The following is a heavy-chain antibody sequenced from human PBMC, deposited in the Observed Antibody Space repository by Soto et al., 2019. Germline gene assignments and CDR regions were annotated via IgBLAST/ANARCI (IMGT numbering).Heavy chain of an antibody. V-gene: IGHV4-59*07. CDR1: GVAIRRYF. CDR3: AGSKKRQVGFNY. J-gene: IGHJ4*02. Sequence: SDTLSLTCTVSGVAIRRYFWSSIRQPPGKGLEWIGSTYYTADTKYTPSLESRATISAGPSKKQFSLRLGPVTAADTALYHCAGSKKRQVGFNYWGQGALVTVSS. CDR2: TYYTADT. D-gene: IGHD6-25*01.